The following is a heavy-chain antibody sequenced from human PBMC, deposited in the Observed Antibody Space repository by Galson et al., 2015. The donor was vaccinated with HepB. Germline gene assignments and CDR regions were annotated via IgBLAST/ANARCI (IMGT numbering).Heavy chain of an antibody. CDR1: GFTFSSYT. D-gene: IGHD6-13*01. CDR3: ARFGSSWTAGDYYYGLDV. J-gene: IGHJ6*02. V-gene: IGHV3-21*01. Sequence: SLRLSCAASGFTFSSYTMNWVRQAPGKGLEWVSSITRSSSFIYYADSMRGRFTISRDSAKNSLYLQINSLRAEDTAVYFCARFGSSWTAGDYYYGLDVWGQGTTVTVSS. CDR2: ITRSSSFI.